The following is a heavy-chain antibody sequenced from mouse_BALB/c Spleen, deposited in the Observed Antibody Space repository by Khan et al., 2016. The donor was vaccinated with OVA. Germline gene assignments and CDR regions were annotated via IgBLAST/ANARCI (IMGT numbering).Heavy chain of an antibody. CDR3: ARSNYGAFAY. D-gene: IGHD1-1*02. J-gene: IGHJ3*01. V-gene: IGHV5-9*03. Sequence: EVELVESGGGLVKPGGSLKLSCAASGFTFSSYTMSWVRQTPEHGLEWVATISSGGGNTYYPDSVKGRFTISRDTSTNKPYLQLSSLRSEDTALYYGARSNYGAFAYWGQGTLVTVSA. CDR2: ISSGGGNT. CDR1: GFTFSSYT.